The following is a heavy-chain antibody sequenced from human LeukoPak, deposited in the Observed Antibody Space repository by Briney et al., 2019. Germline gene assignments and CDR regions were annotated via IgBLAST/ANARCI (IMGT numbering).Heavy chain of an antibody. CDR1: GFTFSSYA. CDR3: AKDCSGGSCFDY. J-gene: IGHJ4*02. Sequence: PGGSLRLSCAASGFTFSSYAMSWVRQAPGKGLEWVAVIWYDGSNKYYADSVKGRFTISRDNSKNTLYLQMNSLRAEDTAVYYCAKDCSGGSCFDYWGQGTLVTVSS. D-gene: IGHD2-15*01. V-gene: IGHV3-33*06. CDR2: IWYDGSNK.